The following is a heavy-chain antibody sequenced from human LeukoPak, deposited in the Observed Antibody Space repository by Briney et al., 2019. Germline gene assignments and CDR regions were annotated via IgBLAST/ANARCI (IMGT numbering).Heavy chain of an antibody. CDR1: GGSFSGYY. CDR2: INHSGST. J-gene: IGHJ4*02. Sequence: PSETLSLTCAVYGGSFSGYYWSWIRQPPGKGLEWVGEINHSGSTNYNPPLKSRVAISVDTSKNQFSLKLSSVTAADTAVYYCAGRPYYYGSGSYYLDYWGQGTLVTVSS. D-gene: IGHD3-10*01. CDR3: AGRPYYYGSGSYYLDY. V-gene: IGHV4-34*01.